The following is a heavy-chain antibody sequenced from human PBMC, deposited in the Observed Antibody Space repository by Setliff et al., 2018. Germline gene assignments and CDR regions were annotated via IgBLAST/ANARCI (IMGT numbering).Heavy chain of an antibody. D-gene: IGHD2-15*01. CDR2: IYSSGST. CDR1: GGSISSGSYY. J-gene: IGHJ4*02. Sequence: PSETLSLTCTVSGGSISSGSYYWSWIRQPAGKGLEWIGRIYSSGSTDYSRSLKSRLTISVDTSKNQFSLRLSSVTAADTAVYYCARDLRYCSGGTCYSAFDFWGQGTLVTVSS. V-gene: IGHV4-61*02. CDR3: ARDLRYCSGGTCYSAFDF.